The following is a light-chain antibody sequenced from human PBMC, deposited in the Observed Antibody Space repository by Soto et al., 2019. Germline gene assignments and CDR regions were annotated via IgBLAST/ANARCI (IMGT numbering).Light chain of an antibody. CDR1: QSVSSSY. Sequence: IVLTQSPGTLSVSAGERATLSCRASQSVSSSYLGWYQQKPGQAPRLLIYGTSNRATGIPDRFIGSGSGTDFTLTISTLPPEDFAVDYCQQYGYPITFSQGTRLEIK. CDR2: GTS. J-gene: IGKJ5*01. V-gene: IGKV3-20*01. CDR3: QQYGYPIT.